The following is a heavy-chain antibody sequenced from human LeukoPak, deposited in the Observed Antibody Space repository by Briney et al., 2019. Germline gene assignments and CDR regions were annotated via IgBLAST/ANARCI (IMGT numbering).Heavy chain of an antibody. J-gene: IGHJ4*02. CDR3: ARNRDSDY. CDR2: IYPGDSAT. V-gene: IGHV5-51*01. D-gene: IGHD2/OR15-2a*01. Sequence: NRGESLQISCQASGYIFSSYWIGWVRQLPGKVLEWMGIIYPGDSATRYSPSFQGQVTISADKSISTAYLQWSSLKASDTAMYYCARNRDSDYWGQGTLVTVSS. CDR1: GYIFSSYW.